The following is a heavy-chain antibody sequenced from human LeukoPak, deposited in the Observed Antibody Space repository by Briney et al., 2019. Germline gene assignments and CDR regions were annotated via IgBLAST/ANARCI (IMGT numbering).Heavy chain of an antibody. CDR2: ISAHNGNT. Sequence: ASVKVSCKASGYSFTNYGIIWVRQTPGQGLQWMGWISAHNGNTNYAQKLQGRVTLTTDTSTSTVYMELRSLRSDDTAVYYCAAGYFDWLSPHYYYYYGMDVWGQGTTVTVSS. V-gene: IGHV1-18*01. D-gene: IGHD3-9*01. CDR3: AAGYFDWLSPHYYYYYGMDV. CDR1: GYSFTNYG. J-gene: IGHJ6*02.